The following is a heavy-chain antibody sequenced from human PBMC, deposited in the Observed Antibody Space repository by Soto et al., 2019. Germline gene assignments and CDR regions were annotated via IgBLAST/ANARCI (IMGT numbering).Heavy chain of an antibody. D-gene: IGHD1-26*01. J-gene: IGHJ4*02. CDR2: IYYSGST. Sequence: PSETLSLTCTVSGGSISSYYWSWIRQPPGKGLEWIGYIYYSGSTNYNPSLKSRVTISVDTSKNQFSLKLSSVPAADTAVYYCARRYGSAIDYWGQGTLVTVSS. V-gene: IGHV4-59*08. CDR3: ARRYGSAIDY. CDR1: GGSISSYY.